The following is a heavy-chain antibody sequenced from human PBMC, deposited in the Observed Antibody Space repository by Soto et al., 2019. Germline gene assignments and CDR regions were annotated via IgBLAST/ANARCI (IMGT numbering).Heavy chain of an antibody. CDR2: ITFHGNT. CDR1: GACISDSS. V-gene: IGHV4-4*07. D-gene: IGHD7-27*01. J-gene: IGHJ1*01. Sequence: SETLSLTCRGSGACISDSSWSWIRKPDGKGREWIGRITFHGNTQWNRSFKRRVTMSIDTSRTHFSLNLQSATAADTALYYCARETGENGTYEEQWGPGTLVSPSS. CDR3: ARETGENGTYEEQ.